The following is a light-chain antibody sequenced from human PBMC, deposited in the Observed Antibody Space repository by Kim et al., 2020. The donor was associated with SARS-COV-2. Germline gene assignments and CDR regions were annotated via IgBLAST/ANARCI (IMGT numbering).Light chain of an antibody. J-gene: IGKJ1*01. V-gene: IGKV3-20*01. CDR3: QQYGGSPET. CDR1: QSVHRNY. CDR2: GAS. Sequence: SPGESAALSCRASQSVHRNYLAWYQQKPGQGPRLLIYGASSRATGIPDRFSGSGSGTDFTLTISRLEPEDFAVYYCQQYGGSPETFGQGTKVDIK.